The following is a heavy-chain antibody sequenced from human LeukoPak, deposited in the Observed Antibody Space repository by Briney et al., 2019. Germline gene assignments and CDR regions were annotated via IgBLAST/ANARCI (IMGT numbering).Heavy chain of an antibody. V-gene: IGHV5-51*01. CDR3: ARQAPASRTRALEIDY. D-gene: IGHD2-15*01. J-gene: IGHJ4*02. Sequence: GESLKISCKGSGYSFTSYWIGWVRQMPGKGLEWMGIIYPGDSDTRYSPSFQGQATISADKSISTAYLQWSSLKASDTAMYYCARQAPASRTRALEIDYWGQGTLVTVSS. CDR2: IYPGDSDT. CDR1: GYSFTSYW.